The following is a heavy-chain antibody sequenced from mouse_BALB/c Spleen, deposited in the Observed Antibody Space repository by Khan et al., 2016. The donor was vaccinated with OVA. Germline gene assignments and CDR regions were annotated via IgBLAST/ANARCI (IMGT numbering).Heavy chain of an antibody. J-gene: IGHJ3*01. CDR1: GFSLCNYG. CDR2: IWTGGIT. D-gene: IGHD2-4*01. CDR3: ARSYDYDVGGFAY. Sequence: QVQLKQSAPGLVAPSQSLSITCTVSGFSLCNYGVHWVRQPPGKGLGWLGVIWTGGITNYISALMSRLSISQDNSKSQVFLKMNRLQTDDTAIYYGARSYDYDVGGFAYWSQGSLVTVTA. V-gene: IGHV2-9*02.